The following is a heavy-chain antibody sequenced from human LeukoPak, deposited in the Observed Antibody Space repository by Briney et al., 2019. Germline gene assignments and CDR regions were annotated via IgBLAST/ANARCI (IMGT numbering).Heavy chain of an antibody. CDR2: INWSGGST. V-gene: IGHV3-20*04. Sequence: PGGSLRLSCAASEFTFDDYGMSWVRQAPGKGLEWVSGINWSGGSTGYADSVKGRFTISRDNAKNSLYLQMNSLTAEDTALYYCARERQTYFYGSGSYTWFDPWGQGTLVTVSS. D-gene: IGHD3-10*01. CDR1: EFTFDDYG. CDR3: ARERQTYFYGSGSYTWFDP. J-gene: IGHJ5*02.